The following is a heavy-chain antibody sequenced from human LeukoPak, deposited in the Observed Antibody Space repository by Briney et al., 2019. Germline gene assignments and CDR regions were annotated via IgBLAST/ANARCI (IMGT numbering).Heavy chain of an antibody. V-gene: IGHV4-39*01. CDR1: GGSISSSSYY. D-gene: IGHD6-19*01. CDR3: ARASGWYGDYFDS. CDR2: IYYSGST. J-gene: IGHJ4*02. Sequence: SPSETLSLTCTVSGGSISSSSYYWGWIRQPPGKGLEWIGSIYYSGSTYYNPSLKSRVTISVDTSKNQFSLNLNSVTAADTAVYYCARASGWYGDYFDSWGQGTLVSVSS.